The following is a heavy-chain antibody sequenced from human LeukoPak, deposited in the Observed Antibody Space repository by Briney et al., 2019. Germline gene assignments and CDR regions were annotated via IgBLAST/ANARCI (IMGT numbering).Heavy chain of an antibody. V-gene: IGHV1-2*06. CDR3: ARDIWFGELFIDY. D-gene: IGHD3-10*01. Sequence: ASVKVSCKASGYTFTGYYMHWVRQAPGQGLEWMGRINPNSGGTNYAQKFQGRVTMTRDTSISTAYMGLSRLRSDDTAVYYCARDIWFGELFIDYWGQGTLVTVSS. CDR2: INPNSGGT. J-gene: IGHJ4*02. CDR1: GYTFTGYY.